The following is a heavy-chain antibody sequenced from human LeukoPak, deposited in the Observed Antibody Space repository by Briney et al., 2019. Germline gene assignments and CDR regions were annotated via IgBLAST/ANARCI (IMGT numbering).Heavy chain of an antibody. D-gene: IGHD3-10*01. CDR3: ATAMVRGETYYYYMDV. Sequence: GASVKVSCKASGYTFTSYGISWVRQAPGQGLEWMGGIIPIFGTANYAQKFQGRVTITADESTSTAYMELSSLRSEDTAVYYCATAMVRGETYYYYMDVWGKGTTVTISS. CDR2: IIPIFGTA. J-gene: IGHJ6*03. CDR1: GYTFTSYG. V-gene: IGHV1-69*13.